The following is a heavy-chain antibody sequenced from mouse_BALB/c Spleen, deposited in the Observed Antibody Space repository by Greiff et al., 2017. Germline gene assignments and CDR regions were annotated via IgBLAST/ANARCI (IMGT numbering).Heavy chain of an antibody. V-gene: IGHV5-12-1*01. CDR1: GFAFSSYD. CDR3: ARRGITTGYAMDY. J-gene: IGHJ4*01. D-gene: IGHD2-4*01. Sequence: EVHLVESGGGLVKPGGSLKLSCAASGFAFSSYDMSWVRQTPEKRLEWVAYISSGGGSTYYPDTVKGRFTISRDNAKNTLYLQMSSLKSEDTAMYYCARRGITTGYAMDYWGQGTSVTVSS. CDR2: ISSGGGST.